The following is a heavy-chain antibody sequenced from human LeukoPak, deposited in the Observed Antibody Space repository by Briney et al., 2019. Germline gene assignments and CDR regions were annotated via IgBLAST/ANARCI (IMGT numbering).Heavy chain of an antibody. Sequence: GGSLRLSCAASGFTFSSYSMNWVRQAPGKGLEWVSYISSSSSTIYYADSVKGRFTISRDNAKNSLYLQMNSLRAEDTAAYYCAKDDNWNDGIRYGGQGTLVTVSS. V-gene: IGHV3-48*01. CDR2: ISSSSSTI. D-gene: IGHD1-1*01. J-gene: IGHJ4*01. CDR3: AKDDNWNDGIRY. CDR1: GFTFSSYS.